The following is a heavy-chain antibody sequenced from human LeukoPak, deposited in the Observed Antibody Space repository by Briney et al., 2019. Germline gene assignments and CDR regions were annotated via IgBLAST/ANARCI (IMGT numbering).Heavy chain of an antibody. CDR3: TGRGYVYFDY. V-gene: IGHV3-49*03. CDR1: GFTLGDYA. Sequence: GGSLRLSCTASGFTLGDYAMSWFRQAPGKGLEWVGFIRSKAYGGTTEYAASVKGRFTISRDDSKSIAYLQMDSLKTEDTAVYYCTGRGYVYFDYWGQGTLVTVSS. CDR2: IRSKAYGGTT. D-gene: IGHD5-12*01. J-gene: IGHJ4*02.